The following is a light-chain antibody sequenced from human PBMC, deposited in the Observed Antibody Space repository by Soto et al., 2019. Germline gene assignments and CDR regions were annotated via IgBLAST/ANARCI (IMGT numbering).Light chain of an antibody. V-gene: IGKV3-15*01. J-gene: IGKJ1*01. CDR1: QSVSSS. CDR2: GAS. CDR3: QQYNQWPRT. Sequence: IVLTHSPGTLSLSPWEGATLSCRASQSVSSSSLAWYQLKPGQAPRLLIYGASTRATGFPARFSGSGSGTEFTLTINSLQSEDFAVYYCQQYNQWPRTFGQGTKVDIK.